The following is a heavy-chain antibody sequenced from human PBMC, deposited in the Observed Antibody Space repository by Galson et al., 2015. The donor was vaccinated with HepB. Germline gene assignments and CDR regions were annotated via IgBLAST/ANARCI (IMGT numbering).Heavy chain of an antibody. D-gene: IGHD3-22*01. J-gene: IGHJ3*02. CDR2: IDPSDSYS. CDR1: GYSFTSYW. V-gene: IGHV5-10-1*01. Sequence: QSGAEVKKPGESLRISCKGSGYSFTSYWISWVRQMPGKGLEWMGRIDPSDSYSNYSPSFQGHVTISADKSSSTAYLQWSSLKASDTAMYYCARHDYYDTSGSCGAFDIWGRGTMVTVSS. CDR3: ARHDYYDTSGSCGAFDI.